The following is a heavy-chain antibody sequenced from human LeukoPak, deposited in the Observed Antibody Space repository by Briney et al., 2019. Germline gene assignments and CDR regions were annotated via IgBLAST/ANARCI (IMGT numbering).Heavy chain of an antibody. CDR2: INPSGGST. V-gene: IGHV1-46*01. CDR3: ARGGYYYGSGSYYPFDY. D-gene: IGHD3-10*01. CDR1: GYTFTSYY. Sequence: ASVKVSCKASGYTFTSYYMHWVRQAPGQGLEWMGIINPSGGSTSYAQKFQGRVTMTRDMSTSTVYMELSSLRSEDTAVYYCARGGYYYGSGSYYPFDYWGQGTLVTVSS. J-gene: IGHJ4*02.